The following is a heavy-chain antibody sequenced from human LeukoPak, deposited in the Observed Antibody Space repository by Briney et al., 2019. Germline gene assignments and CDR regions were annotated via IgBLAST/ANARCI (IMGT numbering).Heavy chain of an antibody. D-gene: IGHD3-10*01. Sequence: PSETLSLTCTVSGGSISSYYWSWIRQPPGKGLEWIGYIYYSGSTNYNPSLKSRVTMSVDTSKNQFSLKLSSVTAVDAAVYYCARDRYYYGSGSYPYMDVWGKGTTVTISS. J-gene: IGHJ6*03. V-gene: IGHV4-59*12. CDR1: GGSISSYY. CDR3: ARDRYYYGSGSYPYMDV. CDR2: IYYSGST.